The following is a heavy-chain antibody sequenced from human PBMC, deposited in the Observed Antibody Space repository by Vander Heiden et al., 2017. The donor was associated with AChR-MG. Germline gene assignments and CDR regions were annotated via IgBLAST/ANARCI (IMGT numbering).Heavy chain of an antibody. J-gene: IGHJ4*02. CDR1: GFTFSNDW. Sequence: EVQLVESGGGSVKPGGSLRLSCAASGFTFSNDWMSWVRQAPGKGLEWVGRIKSKTDGGTTDYAAPVKGRFTISRADSKKMLYLQMNSLKTEDTAVYYCTTDWSGFYSTFEFWGQGTLVTVSS. D-gene: IGHD3-3*01. CDR3: TTDWSGFYSTFEF. V-gene: IGHV3-15*01. CDR2: IKSKTDGGTT.